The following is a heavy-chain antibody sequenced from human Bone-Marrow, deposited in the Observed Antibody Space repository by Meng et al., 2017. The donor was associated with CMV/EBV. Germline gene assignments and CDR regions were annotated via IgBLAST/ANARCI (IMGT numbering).Heavy chain of an antibody. CDR3: ARGSYSGSLLDRSWFDP. CDR2: INHSGST. D-gene: IGHD1-26*01. Sequence: SETLSLTCAVYGGSFSGYYWSWIRQPPGKGLEWIGEINHSGSTNYNPSLKSRVTISVDTSKNQFSLKLSSVTAADTAVYYCARGSYSGSLLDRSWFDPWGQGTLVTISS. V-gene: IGHV4-34*01. CDR1: GGSFSGYY. J-gene: IGHJ5*02.